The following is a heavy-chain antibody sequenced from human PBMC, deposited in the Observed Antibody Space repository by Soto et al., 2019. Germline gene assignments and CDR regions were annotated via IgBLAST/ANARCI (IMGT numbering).Heavy chain of an antibody. J-gene: IGHJ5*02. CDR1: GGSISSYY. Sequence: SETLSLTCTVSGGSISSYYWSWIRQPPEKGLEWIAYIYYSGNTNYNPSLKSRVTTSVDTSKNQFSLQLTSVTAADTAVYYCARERLQYGSRPHLIHNRFHTWGQGNLVKVSS. CDR3: ARERLQYGSRPHLIHNRFHT. CDR2: IYYSGNT. V-gene: IGHV4-59*01. D-gene: IGHD3-10*01.